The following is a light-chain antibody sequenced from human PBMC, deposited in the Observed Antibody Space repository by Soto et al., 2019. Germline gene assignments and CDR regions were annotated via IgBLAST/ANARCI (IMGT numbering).Light chain of an antibody. Sequence: IQLTQSPSSLSASVGDRVTITCRASQGIARYLAWYQQKPGKAPNVLIYAASTLQSGVPSWFSGSGSGTDFTPTISSRQPEDLATYYCQQVNSYPLTFGGGTKVEIK. CDR3: QQVNSYPLT. J-gene: IGKJ4*01. V-gene: IGKV1-9*01. CDR2: AAS. CDR1: QGIARY.